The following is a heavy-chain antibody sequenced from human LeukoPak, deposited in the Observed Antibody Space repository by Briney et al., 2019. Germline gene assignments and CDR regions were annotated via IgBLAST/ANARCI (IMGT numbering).Heavy chain of an antibody. CDR3: ARDPQLASYGMDV. J-gene: IGHJ6*02. CDR2: IYYSGST. V-gene: IGHV4-59*12. Sequence: PSETLSLTCTVSGGSISSYYWSWIRQPPGKGLEWIGYIYYSGSTNYNPSLKSRVTISVDTSKNQFSLKLSSVTAADTAVYYCARDPQLASYGMDVWGQGTTVTVSS. CDR1: GGSISSYY. D-gene: IGHD6-13*01.